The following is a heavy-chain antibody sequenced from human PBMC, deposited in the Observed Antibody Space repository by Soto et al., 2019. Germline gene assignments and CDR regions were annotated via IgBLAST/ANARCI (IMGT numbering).Heavy chain of an antibody. V-gene: IGHV3-66*01. Sequence: EVQLVESGGGLVQPGGSLRLSCAASGFTVSTKYMSWVRQAPGKGLEWVSVIYSGGSTFYADSVGGRFTISRDNSKNTVNIQMNSLRAEDTAVYYCARDPWAADYWVQGTLVTVSS. CDR2: IYSGGST. CDR3: ARDPWAADY. D-gene: IGHD3-16*01. J-gene: IGHJ4*02. CDR1: GFTVSTKY.